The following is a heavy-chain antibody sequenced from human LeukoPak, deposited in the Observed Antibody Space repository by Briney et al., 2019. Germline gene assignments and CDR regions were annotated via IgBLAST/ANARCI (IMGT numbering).Heavy chain of an antibody. Sequence: AGGSLRLSCAASGFTFDDYAMHWVRQAPGKGLEWVSGISWNSGSIGYADSVKGRFTISRDNSKNTLYLQMNSLRAEDTAVYYCAKDLRCSGGSCYGLGLDYWGQGTLVTVSS. D-gene: IGHD2-15*01. CDR3: AKDLRCSGGSCYGLGLDY. J-gene: IGHJ4*02. CDR1: GFTFDDYA. V-gene: IGHV3-9*01. CDR2: ISWNSGSI.